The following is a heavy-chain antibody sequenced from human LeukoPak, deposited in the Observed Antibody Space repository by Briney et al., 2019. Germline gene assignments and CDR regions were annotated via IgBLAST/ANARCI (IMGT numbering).Heavy chain of an antibody. Sequence: PGGSLRLSCAASGFTFSDYWMTWVRQAPGKGLEWVSAISGSGGSTYYADSVKGRFTISRDNSKNTLFLQMNSLRADDTAVYYCAKDSYDILTGYYQNWGQGTLVTVSS. V-gene: IGHV3-23*01. D-gene: IGHD3-9*01. CDR2: ISGSGGST. CDR1: GFTFSDYW. J-gene: IGHJ4*02. CDR3: AKDSYDILTGYYQN.